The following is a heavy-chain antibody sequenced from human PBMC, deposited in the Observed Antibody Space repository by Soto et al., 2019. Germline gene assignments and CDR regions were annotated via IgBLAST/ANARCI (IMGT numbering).Heavy chain of an antibody. V-gene: IGHV1-18*01. D-gene: IGHD1-26*01. CDR3: AREASEDAHYYYYYMDV. CDR1: GYTFSNYG. CDR2: ISAFVGIT. Sequence: ASVKVSCKASGYTFSNYGVSWVRQAPGQGLEWMGRISAFVGITNYAEKFQGRVTMTADKSTGTAYMELSSLRSEDTAVYYCAREASEDAHYYYYYMDVRGKGTTVTVSS. J-gene: IGHJ6*03.